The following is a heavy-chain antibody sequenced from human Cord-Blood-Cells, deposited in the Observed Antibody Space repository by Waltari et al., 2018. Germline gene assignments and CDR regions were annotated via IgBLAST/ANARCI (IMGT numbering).Heavy chain of an antibody. CDR1: GYTFTSYD. J-gene: IGHJ6*02. CDR2: INPNSGNT. CDR3: ARESGSSWYIASNYYGMDV. V-gene: IGHV1-8*01. Sequence: QVQLVQSGAEVKKPGASVKVSCKASGYTFTSYDINWVRQATGQGLEWMGWINPNSGNTGYAQKFQGRVTMTRNTSISTAYMELSSLRSEDTAVYYCARESGSSWYIASNYYGMDVWGQGTTVTVSS. D-gene: IGHD6-13*01.